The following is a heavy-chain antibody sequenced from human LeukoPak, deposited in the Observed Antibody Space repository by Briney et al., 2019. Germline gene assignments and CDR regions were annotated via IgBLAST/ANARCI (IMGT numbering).Heavy chain of an antibody. CDR3: ARLRGLYSDTNRYQTALDC. J-gene: IGHJ4*02. Sequence: GGFLRLSCAGSGFSFSSYGMHWVRQAPGKGLEWVAFIRYDGSNKYYADSVKGRFTISRDNAKNSLYVQMNSLRAEDTAVHYCARLRGLYSDTNRYQTALDCWGQGTLVTVSS. CDR2: IRYDGSNK. D-gene: IGHD1-26*01. V-gene: IGHV3-30*02. CDR1: GFSFSSYG.